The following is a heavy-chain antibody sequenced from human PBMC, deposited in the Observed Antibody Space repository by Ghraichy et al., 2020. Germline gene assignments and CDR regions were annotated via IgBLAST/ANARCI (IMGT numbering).Heavy chain of an antibody. D-gene: IGHD3-22*01. CDR3: VTTSYYDSITWDLDY. J-gene: IGHJ4*01. CDR1: GSTLNELS. Sequence: ASVKVSCKVSGSTLNELSMHWVRQAPGKGLEYMGGYNPIEGEPLYVQKFHGRVIMTEDTSIDTAFMDLSSLRSEDTAVYYCVTTSYYDSITWDLDYWGHGTLVTGSA. V-gene: IGHV1-24*01. CDR2: YNPIEGEP.